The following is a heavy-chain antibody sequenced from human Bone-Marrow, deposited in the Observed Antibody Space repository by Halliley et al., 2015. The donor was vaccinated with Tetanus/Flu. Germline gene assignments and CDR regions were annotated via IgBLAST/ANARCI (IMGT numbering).Heavy chain of an antibody. D-gene: IGHD2-2*02. V-gene: IGHV3-23*01. J-gene: IGHJ5*02. CDR3: AKDVGYCSSTSCYKWFDP. Sequence: IRGRGGNTYYADSVKGRFTISRDNSKNTLYLQMNSLRVEDTAVYYCAKDVGYCSSTSCYKWFDPWGQGTLVTVSS. CDR2: IRGRGGNT.